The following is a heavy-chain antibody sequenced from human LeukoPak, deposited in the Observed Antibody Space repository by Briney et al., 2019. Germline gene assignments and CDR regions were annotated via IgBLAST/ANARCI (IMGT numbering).Heavy chain of an antibody. CDR3: ARRLRYCSSTSCYSSFDY. Sequence: PSETLSLTCAVYGGSFSGYYWSWIRQPPGKGLEWIGEINHSGSTNYNPSLKSRVTISVDTSKNQFSLKLSSVTAADTAVYYCARRLRYCSSTSCYSSFDYWGQGTLVTVSS. D-gene: IGHD2-2*01. J-gene: IGHJ4*02. V-gene: IGHV4-34*01. CDR2: INHSGST. CDR1: GGSFSGYY.